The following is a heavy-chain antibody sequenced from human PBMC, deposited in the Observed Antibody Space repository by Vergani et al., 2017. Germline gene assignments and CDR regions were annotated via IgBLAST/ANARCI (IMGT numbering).Heavy chain of an antibody. J-gene: IGHJ4*02. CDR2: IYPGDSDT. CDR1: GYSFTSYW. Sequence: EVQLVQSGAEVKKPGESLKISCKGSGYSFTSYWIGWVRQMPGKGLEWMGIIYPGDSDTRYSPAFQGQVNIAADKSISTAYMQWSSLKASDTAMYYCARSDCSSTSCPPLYGGQGTLVTVSS. D-gene: IGHD2-2*01. V-gene: IGHV5-51*03. CDR3: ARSDCSSTSCPPLY.